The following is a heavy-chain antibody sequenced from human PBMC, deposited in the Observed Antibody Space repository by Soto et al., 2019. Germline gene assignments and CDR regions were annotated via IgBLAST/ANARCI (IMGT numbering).Heavy chain of an antibody. D-gene: IGHD2-21*02. CDR3: ARGGDPDY. Sequence: ASVKVSCKASGYTFSSYAIEWMRQAPGQRLEWMGWINAGNGNTKYSQKFQGRVTITRDTSASTAYMELSSLRAEDTAVYYCARGGDPDYWGQGTLVTVSS. CDR2: INAGNGNT. J-gene: IGHJ4*02. V-gene: IGHV1-3*01. CDR1: GYTFSSYA.